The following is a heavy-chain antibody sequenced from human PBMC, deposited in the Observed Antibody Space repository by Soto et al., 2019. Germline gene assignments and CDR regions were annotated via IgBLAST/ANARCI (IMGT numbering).Heavy chain of an antibody. Sequence: GASVKVSCKASGYTFTSYGISWVRQAPGQGLEWMGWTSAYNGNTNYAQKLQGRVTMTTDTSTSTAYMELRSLRSDDTAVYYCARGKNDFWSGYTNYYYYYGMDVWGQGTTVTVSS. CDR1: GYTFTSYG. CDR3: ARGKNDFWSGYTNYYYYYGMDV. J-gene: IGHJ6*02. CDR2: TSAYNGNT. D-gene: IGHD3-3*01. V-gene: IGHV1-18*01.